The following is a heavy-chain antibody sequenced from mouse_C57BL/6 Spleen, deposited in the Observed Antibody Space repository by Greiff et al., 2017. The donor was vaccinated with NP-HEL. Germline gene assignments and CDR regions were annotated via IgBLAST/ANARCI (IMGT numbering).Heavy chain of an antibody. CDR2: IDPSDSYT. Sequence: VQLQQSGAELVKPGASVKLSCKASGYTFTSYWMQWVKQRPGQGLEWIGEIDPSDSYTNYNQKFKGKATLTVDTSSSTAYMQLSSLTSEDSAVYYSARRSILLVTGYFDYWGQGTTLTVSS. V-gene: IGHV1-50*01. J-gene: IGHJ2*01. D-gene: IGHD2-10*01. CDR1: GYTFTSYW. CDR3: ARRSILLVTGYFDY.